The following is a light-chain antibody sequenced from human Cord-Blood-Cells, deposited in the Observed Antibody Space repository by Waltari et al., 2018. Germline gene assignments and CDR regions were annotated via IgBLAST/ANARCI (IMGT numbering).Light chain of an antibody. CDR1: PSVSSY. V-gene: IGKV3-11*01. Sequence: EIVLTMSPATLSLCPAAIANRSCRASPSVSSYVAGYKQKPGQAPRLPIYDASNRATGIPARFSGSGFGTDFTLTISSLEPEDFAVYYCQQRSNWPPITFGQGTRLEIK. CDR2: DAS. J-gene: IGKJ5*01. CDR3: QQRSNWPPIT.